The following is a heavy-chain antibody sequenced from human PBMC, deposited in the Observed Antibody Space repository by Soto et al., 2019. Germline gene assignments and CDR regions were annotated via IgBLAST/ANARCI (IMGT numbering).Heavy chain of an antibody. J-gene: IGHJ4*02. V-gene: IGHV4-59*01. CDR3: ARGVYGDYVPYYFDY. CDR2: IYYSGST. Sequence: SETLSLTCTVSGGSISSYYWSWIRQPPGKGLEWIGYIYYSGSTNYNPSLKSRVTISVDTSKNQFSLKLSSVTAADTAVYYCARGVYGDYVPYYFDYWGQGTLVTVS. D-gene: IGHD4-17*01. CDR1: GGSISSYY.